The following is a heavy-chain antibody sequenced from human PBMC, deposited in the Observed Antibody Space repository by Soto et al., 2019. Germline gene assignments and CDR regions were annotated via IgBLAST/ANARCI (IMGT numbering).Heavy chain of an antibody. V-gene: IGHV4-30-2*01. CDR1: GGSISSGGYS. D-gene: IGHD3-3*01. Sequence: QLQLQESGSGLVKPSQTLSLTCAVSGGSISSGGYSWSWIRQPPGKGLEWIGYIYHSGSTYYNPSLKSRVTISVDRSKHQFSLKLSSVTAADTAVYYCARARITIFGVVIGGWFDPWGQGTLVTVSS. CDR2: IYHSGST. J-gene: IGHJ5*02. CDR3: ARARITIFGVVIGGWFDP.